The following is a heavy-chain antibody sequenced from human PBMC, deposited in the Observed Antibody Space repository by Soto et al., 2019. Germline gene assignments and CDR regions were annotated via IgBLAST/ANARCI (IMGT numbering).Heavy chain of an antibody. V-gene: IGHV3-23*01. Sequence: EVQLLESGGGLVQPGGSLNLPCAASGFPFSTKAMSWVRQAPGKGLEWFSAIRGSGVSKYYADSGKARFPIPRDNSKNTLYLQMNSLRAEDTAVYYCAKGVAAAGHPYFDYWGQGTLVTVSS. J-gene: IGHJ4*02. CDR1: GFPFSTKA. D-gene: IGHD6-13*01. CDR3: AKGVAAAGHPYFDY. CDR2: IRGSGVSK.